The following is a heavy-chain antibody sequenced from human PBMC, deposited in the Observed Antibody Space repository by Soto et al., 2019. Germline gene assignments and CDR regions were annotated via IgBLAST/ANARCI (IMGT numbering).Heavy chain of an antibody. CDR3: ARDQLEGNWFDP. CDR2: IYHSGNT. CDR1: GGSISSGGYS. D-gene: IGHD1-1*01. V-gene: IGHV4-30-2*01. J-gene: IGHJ5*02. Sequence: QLQLQESGSGLVRPSQTLSLTCAVSGGSISSGGYSWNWIRQPPGKGLEWIGYIYHSGNTLYNPSLKSRVXMXVYXSKNQFSLKLSSVTAADTAVYYCARDQLEGNWFDPWGQGTLVTVSS.